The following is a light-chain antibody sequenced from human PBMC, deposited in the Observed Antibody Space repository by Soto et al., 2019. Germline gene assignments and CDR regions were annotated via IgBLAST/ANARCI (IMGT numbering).Light chain of an antibody. J-gene: IGLJ2*01. CDR2: DVS. V-gene: IGLV2-14*01. CDR3: SSYTSSSTQGV. CDR1: SSDVGGYNY. Sequence: HSALTQPASVSGSPGQSITISCTGTSSDVGGYNYVSWYQQHPGKAPKLMIYDVSNRPSGVSNRFSGSKSGNTASLTISGLQAEDEADYYCSSYTSSSTQGVFGGGTQLTVL.